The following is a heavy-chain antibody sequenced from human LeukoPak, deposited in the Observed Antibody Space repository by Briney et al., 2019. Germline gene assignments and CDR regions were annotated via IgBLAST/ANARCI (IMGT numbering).Heavy chain of an antibody. CDR1: GGSISSSSYY. J-gene: IGHJ3*02. CDR3: ARWSRTLYDAFDI. V-gene: IGHV4-39*01. D-gene: IGHD2-2*02. CDR2: IYYSGST. Sequence: SETLSLTCTVSGGSISSSSYYWGWIRQPPGKGLEWIGSIYYSGSTYYNPSLKSRVTISVDTSKDQFSLKLSSVTAADTAVYYCARWSRTLYDAFDIWGQGTMVTVSS.